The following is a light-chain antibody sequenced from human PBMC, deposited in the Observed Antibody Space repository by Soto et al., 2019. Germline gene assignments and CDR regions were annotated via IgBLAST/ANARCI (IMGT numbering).Light chain of an antibody. CDR3: AAWDDSVNGWV. V-gene: IGLV1-44*01. CDR2: INN. J-gene: IGLJ3*02. CDR1: SSNIAINT. Sequence: QSVLTQPPSASGAPGQWVTISCSGGSSNIAINTVNWYLQLSGTAPKLLIYINNQRPSGVSDRFSGSKSGTSASLAITGLQSEDEGDYYCAAWDDSVNGWVFGGGTKLTVL.